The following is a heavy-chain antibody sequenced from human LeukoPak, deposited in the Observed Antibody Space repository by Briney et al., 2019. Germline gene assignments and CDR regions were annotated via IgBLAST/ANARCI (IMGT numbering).Heavy chain of an antibody. D-gene: IGHD4-17*01. CDR2: ISGSGGST. V-gene: IGHV3-23*01. J-gene: IGHJ4*02. CDR3: ASLYGDYTGGYFDY. CDR1: GFTFSSYA. Sequence: GGSLRLSCAASGFTFSSYAMSWVRQAPGKGLEWVSAISGSGGSTYYADSVKGRFTISRDNSKNTLYLQMNSLRAEDTAVYYCASLYGDYTGGYFDYWGQGTLVTVSS.